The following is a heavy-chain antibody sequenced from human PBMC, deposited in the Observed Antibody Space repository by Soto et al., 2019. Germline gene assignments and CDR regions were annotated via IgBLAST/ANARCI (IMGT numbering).Heavy chain of an antibody. V-gene: IGHV2-26*01. D-gene: IGHD2-2*01. CDR3: ARTDCSSTSCYWFDP. Sequence: QVTLKESGPVLVKPTETLTLTCTVSGFSLSNARMGVSWIRQPPGKALEWLAHIFSNDEKSYSTTLKSRLTISKDTSKSQVVLTMTNMDPVDTATYYCARTDCSSTSCYWFDPWGQGTLVTVSS. CDR2: IFSNDEK. CDR1: GFSLSNARMG. J-gene: IGHJ5*02.